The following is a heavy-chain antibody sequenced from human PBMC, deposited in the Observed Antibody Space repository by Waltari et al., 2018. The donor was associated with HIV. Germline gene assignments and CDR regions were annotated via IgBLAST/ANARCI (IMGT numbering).Heavy chain of an antibody. D-gene: IGHD3-22*01. J-gene: IGHJ3*02. Sequence: QVQLVESGGGVVQPGRSLRLSCAASGFTFSSYDMHWVRQAPGKGLEWVAVISYDGSNKYYADSVKGRFTISGDNSKNTLYLQMNSLRAEDTAVYYCARDQTMTRAFDIWGQGTMVTVSS. CDR3: ARDQTMTRAFDI. CDR2: ISYDGSNK. V-gene: IGHV3-30*01. CDR1: GFTFSSYD.